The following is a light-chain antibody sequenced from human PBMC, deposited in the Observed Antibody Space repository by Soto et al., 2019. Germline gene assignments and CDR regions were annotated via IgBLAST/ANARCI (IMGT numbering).Light chain of an antibody. CDR3: SSSRRSSTLVV. CDR2: EVS. Sequence: QSALTQPASVSGSPGQSITISCTGTSSDVGGYKYVSWYQQHPGKAPKLMIYEVSNRPSGVSNRFSGSKSGNTASLTISGLQAEDEADYYCSSSRRSSTLVVFGGGTELTVL. CDR1: SSDVGGYKY. J-gene: IGLJ2*01. V-gene: IGLV2-14*01.